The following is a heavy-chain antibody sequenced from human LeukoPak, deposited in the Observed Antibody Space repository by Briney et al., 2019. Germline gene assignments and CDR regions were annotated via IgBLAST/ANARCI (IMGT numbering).Heavy chain of an antibody. J-gene: IGHJ4*02. D-gene: IGHD3-9*01. CDR2: INPNSGGT. CDR1: GYTFTGYY. Sequence: ASVKVSCKASGYTFTGYYIHWVRQAPGQGLEWMGWINPNSGGTNYAQKFQGRVTMTRDTSISTAYMELSRLRSDDTAVYYCATYDILTGYYFDYWGQGTLVTVSS. V-gene: IGHV1-2*02. CDR3: ATYDILTGYYFDY.